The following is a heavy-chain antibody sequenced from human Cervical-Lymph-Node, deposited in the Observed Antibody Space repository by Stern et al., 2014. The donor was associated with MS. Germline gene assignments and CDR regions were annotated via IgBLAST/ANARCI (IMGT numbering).Heavy chain of an antibody. CDR1: GFTFDDYG. Sequence: EVQLVQSGGGLVQPGRSLRLSCAASGFTFDDYGMDWVRHTPGKGLEWVAGISWDSGRLGYADSVKGRFTISRDNAKNFLYLQMNSLRPEDTALYYCAKGGGDYGFGWFDPWGQGTLVTVSS. J-gene: IGHJ5*02. CDR2: ISWDSGRL. V-gene: IGHV3-9*01. D-gene: IGHD4-17*01. CDR3: AKGGGDYGFGWFDP.